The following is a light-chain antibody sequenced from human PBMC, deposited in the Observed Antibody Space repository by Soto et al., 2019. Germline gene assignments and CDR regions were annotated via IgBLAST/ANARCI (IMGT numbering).Light chain of an antibody. CDR1: QSVRSNF. V-gene: IGKV3D-20*02. J-gene: IGKJ4*01. Sequence: EIVLTQSPGTLSLSPGERATLSCRASQSVRSNFLAWYQQKPGQAPRLLIYGASNRATGIPDRFSGSGSGTDFTLTISSLEPEDFAVYYCQQRSSWPLTFGGGTKVDIK. CDR2: GAS. CDR3: QQRSSWPLT.